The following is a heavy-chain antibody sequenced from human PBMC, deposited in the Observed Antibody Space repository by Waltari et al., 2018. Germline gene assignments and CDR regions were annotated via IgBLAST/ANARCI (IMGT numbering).Heavy chain of an antibody. CDR2: ISYDGSNK. J-gene: IGHJ4*02. CDR1: VFTSCSSA. V-gene: IGHV3-30-3*01. D-gene: IGHD3-10*01. Sequence: QVLLVASCRLVVHPGRSLRRSCAPSVFTSCSSATHRLPPARGTGLEWVAVISYDGSNKYYADSVKGRFTISRDNSKNTLYLQMNSLRAEDTAVYYCARDGITMVKGVILYYFDYWGQGTLVTVSS. CDR3: ARDGITMVKGVILYYFDY.